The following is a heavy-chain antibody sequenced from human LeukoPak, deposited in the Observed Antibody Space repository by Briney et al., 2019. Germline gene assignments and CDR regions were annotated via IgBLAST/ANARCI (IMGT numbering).Heavy chain of an antibody. V-gene: IGHV5-51*01. CDR3: ARRTYYYDSSGYYFYFDY. D-gene: IGHD3-22*01. Sequence: GESLKISCKVSGYILTNNWIGWVRQVPGKGLEWMGLIYPGYSDAKYSPSFQGQVTISADKSISTAYLQWSSLKASDTAMYYCARRTYYYDSSGYYFYFDYWGQGTLVTVSS. CDR1: GYILTNNW. CDR2: IYPGYSDA. J-gene: IGHJ4*02.